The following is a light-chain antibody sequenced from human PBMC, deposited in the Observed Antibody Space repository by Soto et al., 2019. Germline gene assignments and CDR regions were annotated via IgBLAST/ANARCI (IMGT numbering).Light chain of an antibody. Sequence: QSALTQPASVSGSPGQSITISCTGTSSDVGGYNYVSWYQQHPGRAPQLMIYDVSNRPSGVSNRFSGSRSGNTASLTISGLQAEDEADYYCSSYATSTTVLFGGGTKLTAL. CDR1: SSDVGGYNY. V-gene: IGLV2-14*03. CDR3: SSYATSTTVL. J-gene: IGLJ2*01. CDR2: DVS.